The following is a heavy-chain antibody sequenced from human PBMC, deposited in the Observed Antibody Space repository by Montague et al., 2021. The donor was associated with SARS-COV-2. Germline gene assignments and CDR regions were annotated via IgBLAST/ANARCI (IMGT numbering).Heavy chain of an antibody. V-gene: IGHV6-1*01. CDR1: GDSVAEHRGT. J-gene: IGHJ4*02. CDR2: TYSRSKWYS. D-gene: IGHD6-19*01. Sequence: CAISGDSVAEHRGTWGWLTQAPSVTREWLVRTYSRSKWYSDYAPSVRGRLTVNPDASKNAFSLELNYVTPEDTAVYYCVRYSGWFYFDFWGQGTLVTVSS. CDR3: VRYSGWFYFDF.